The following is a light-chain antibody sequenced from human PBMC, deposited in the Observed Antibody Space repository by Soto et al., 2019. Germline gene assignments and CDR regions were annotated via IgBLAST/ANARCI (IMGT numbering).Light chain of an antibody. CDR3: QQFGSSPIT. CDR2: GAS. Sequence: ESVLTQSPGTLSLSPEERATLSCRASQSVSSNFLAWYQEKPGQAPRLLIYGASSRATGIPDRFSGSGSGTDFTLTISRLEPEDFAVYYCQQFGSSPITFGLGTRLEIK. V-gene: IGKV3-20*01. CDR1: QSVSSNF. J-gene: IGKJ5*01.